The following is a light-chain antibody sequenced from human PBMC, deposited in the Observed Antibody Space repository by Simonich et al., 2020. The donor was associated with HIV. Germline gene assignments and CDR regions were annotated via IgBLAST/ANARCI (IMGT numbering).Light chain of an antibody. CDR3: QQYNNWPRT. Sequence: EIVMTQSPATLSVSPGESATLSCRASQSVSSNLAWYQQKPGQAPRLLIYGAYTRATGIPARFSGSGSGTEFTLTISSLQSEDFAVYYCQQYNNWPRTFGQGTKVEIK. V-gene: IGKV3-15*01. CDR1: QSVSSN. CDR2: GAY. J-gene: IGKJ1*01.